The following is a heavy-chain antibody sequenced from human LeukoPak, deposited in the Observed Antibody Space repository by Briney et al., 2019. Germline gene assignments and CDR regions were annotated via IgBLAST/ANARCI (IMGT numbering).Heavy chain of an antibody. CDR2: INSDGSST. D-gene: IGHD2-2*01. CDR3: AKDRGSSTGGYYYYYYMDV. Sequence: GGSLRLSCAASGFTFSSYWMHWVRQAPGKGLVWVSRINSDGSSTSYADSVKGRFTISRDNSKNTLYLQMNSLRAEDTAVYYCAKDRGSSTGGYYYYYYMDVWGKGTTVTISS. V-gene: IGHV3-74*01. CDR1: GFTFSSYW. J-gene: IGHJ6*03.